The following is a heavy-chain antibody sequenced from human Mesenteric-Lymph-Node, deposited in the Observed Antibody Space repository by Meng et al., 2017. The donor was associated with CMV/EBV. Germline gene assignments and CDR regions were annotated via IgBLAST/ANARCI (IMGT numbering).Heavy chain of an antibody. D-gene: IGHD7-27*01. CDR3: ARDRLEGSYWGPGF. J-gene: IGHJ4*02. V-gene: IGHV3-21*06. CDR2: IHARRGSI. Sequence: GGSLRLSCAASGFTFNSYTMNWLRQTPGKGLELVAAIHARRGSIFYSDTVKGRITVSRDDARNLVSLEMNSLRDEDTAVYYCARDRLEGSYWGPGFWGPGTLVTVSS. CDR1: GFTFNSYT.